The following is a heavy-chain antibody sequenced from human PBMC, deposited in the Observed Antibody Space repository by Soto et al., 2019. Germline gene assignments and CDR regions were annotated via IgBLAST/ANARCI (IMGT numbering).Heavy chain of an antibody. CDR2: ISYDGSNK. CDR3: AKDSGSGWYYFDY. J-gene: IGHJ4*02. Sequence: GGSLRLSCAGSGFTFSSYGMHWVRQSPGKGLEWVAVISYDGSNKYYADSVKGRFTISRDNSKNTLYLQMNSLRAEDTAVHYCAKDSGSGWYYFDYWGQGTLVTVSS. D-gene: IGHD6-19*01. V-gene: IGHV3-30*18. CDR1: GFTFSSYG.